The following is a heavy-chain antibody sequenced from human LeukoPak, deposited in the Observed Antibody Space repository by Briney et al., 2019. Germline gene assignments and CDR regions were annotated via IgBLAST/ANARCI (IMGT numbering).Heavy chain of an antibody. Sequence: PSETLPLTCTVSGGSISSYYWSWIRQPAGKGLEWIGRIYTSGSTNYNPSLKSRVTMSVDTSKNQFSLKLSSVTAADTAVYYCARDLEASGIAVAGGFDYWGQGTLVTVSS. J-gene: IGHJ4*02. CDR2: IYTSGST. D-gene: IGHD6-19*01. V-gene: IGHV4-4*07. CDR1: GGSISSYY. CDR3: ARDLEASGIAVAGGFDY.